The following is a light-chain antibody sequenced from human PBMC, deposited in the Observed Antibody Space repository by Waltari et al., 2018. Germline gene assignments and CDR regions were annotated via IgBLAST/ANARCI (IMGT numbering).Light chain of an antibody. J-gene: IGLJ1*01. CDR2: DVT. Sequence: QSALTQPRSVSGSPGQSVTISCTGASSDVGGYNYVSWYQQHPGKAPKLMIYDVTKRPSGVPDRLSGSKSGNTASLTISCLQAEDEADYYCCSYACIYTYVFGTGTKVTVL. V-gene: IGLV2-11*01. CDR3: CSYACIYTYV. CDR1: SSDVGGYNY.